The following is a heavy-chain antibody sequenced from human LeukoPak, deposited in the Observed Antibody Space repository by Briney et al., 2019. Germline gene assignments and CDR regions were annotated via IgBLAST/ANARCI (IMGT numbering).Heavy chain of an antibody. CDR2: ISGSGGST. J-gene: IGHJ4*02. CDR3: ARDRPNYYGSDGHYYRRDGDY. CDR1: GFTFSSYA. V-gene: IGHV3-23*01. Sequence: GGSPRLSCAASGFTFSSYAMSWVRQAPGKGLEWVSAISGSGGSTYYADSVKGRFTISRDNSKNTLYLQMNSLRAEDTAVYYCARDRPNYYGSDGHYYRRDGDYWGRGTLVSVSS. D-gene: IGHD3-22*01.